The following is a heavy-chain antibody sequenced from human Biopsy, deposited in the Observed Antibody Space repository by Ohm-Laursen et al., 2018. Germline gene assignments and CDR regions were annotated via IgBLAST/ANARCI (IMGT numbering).Heavy chain of an antibody. D-gene: IGHD3-22*01. V-gene: IGHV4-59*01. CDR3: ARDRGYYSDRTVPGYFDL. J-gene: IGHJ2*01. Sequence: SDTLSLTCTVSGDSISSYYWSWIRQPPGKGLERIGYVYYTWSTDYNPSLQSQVTISVDTSKNHFSLRLRSVTPADTAIYYCARDRGYYSDRTVPGYFDLWGRGTLVTVSS. CDR2: VYYTWST. CDR1: GDSISSYY.